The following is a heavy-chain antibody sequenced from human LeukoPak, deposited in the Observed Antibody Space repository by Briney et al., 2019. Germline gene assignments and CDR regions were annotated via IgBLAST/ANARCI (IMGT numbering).Heavy chain of an antibody. J-gene: IGHJ6*02. CDR3: ARGDYGSGRWYYYYYGMDV. CDR2: ISSSGSTI. Sequence: GALRLSCAASGFPFSSYEMNWVRQAPGKGLEWVSYISSSGSTIYYADSVKGRFTISRDNAKNSLYLQMNSLRAEDTAVYYCARGDYGSGRWYYYYYGMDVWGQGTTVTVSS. D-gene: IGHD3-10*01. V-gene: IGHV3-48*03. CDR1: GFPFSSYE.